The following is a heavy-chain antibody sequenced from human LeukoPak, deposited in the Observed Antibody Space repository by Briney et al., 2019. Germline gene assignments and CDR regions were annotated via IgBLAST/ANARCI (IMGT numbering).Heavy chain of an antibody. CDR2: INPSGGST. V-gene: IGHV1-46*01. CDR1: GYTFTSYY. D-gene: IGHD6-19*01. Sequence: GASVKVSCKASGYTFTSYYVHWVRQAPGQGLEWMGIINPSGGSTTYAQNFQGRITMTRDTSTSTVYMELSSPRSEDTAVYYCARVRFSSGWYIAFDMWGQGTMVTVSS. CDR3: ARVRFSSGWYIAFDM. J-gene: IGHJ3*02.